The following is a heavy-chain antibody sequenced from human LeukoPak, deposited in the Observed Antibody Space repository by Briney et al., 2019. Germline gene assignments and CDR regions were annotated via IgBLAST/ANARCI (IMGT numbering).Heavy chain of an antibody. D-gene: IGHD3-22*01. V-gene: IGHV4-4*07. CDR1: GGSISSYY. CDR3: ATSSYYDSTGYYH. CDR2: IFDSGST. Sequence: SETLSLTCTVSGGSISSYYWSWIRQPAGKGLEWIGRIFDSGSTNYNPSLKSRVTMSVDTSQNQFSLRLTSVPAAVTAVYYCATSSYYDSTGYYHWGQGALVTVSS. J-gene: IGHJ5*02.